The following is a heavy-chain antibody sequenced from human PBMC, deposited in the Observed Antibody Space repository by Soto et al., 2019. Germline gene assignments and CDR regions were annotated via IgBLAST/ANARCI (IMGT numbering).Heavy chain of an antibody. CDR2: INSDGSST. CDR1: GFDFSNAW. CDR3: ARDKSYALAV. J-gene: IGHJ6*02. Sequence: EVQLVESGGGFVQPGGSLRLSCAASGFDFSNAWMHWVRQVPGKGLVWVSHINSDGSSTTYADSGKGRFTISRDNARTTVYLQLDSLRVEDTAVYYCARDKSYALAVWGQGTTVTVSS. D-gene: IGHD4-17*01. V-gene: IGHV3-74*03.